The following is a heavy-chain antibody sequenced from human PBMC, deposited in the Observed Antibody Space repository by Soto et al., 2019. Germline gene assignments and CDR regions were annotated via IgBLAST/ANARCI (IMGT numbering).Heavy chain of an antibody. Sequence: SQTLSLTCAISGDSVSSNSAAWNWIRQSPSRGLEWLGRTYYRSKWYNDYAVSVKSRITINPDTSKNQFSLQLNSVTPEDTAVYYCAREKPYSSSSKGRLAHRYYFDYWGQGTLVTVSS. CDR1: GDSVSSNSAA. J-gene: IGHJ4*02. V-gene: IGHV6-1*01. CDR3: AREKPYSSSSKGRLAHRYYFDY. CDR2: TYYRSKWYN. D-gene: IGHD6-6*01.